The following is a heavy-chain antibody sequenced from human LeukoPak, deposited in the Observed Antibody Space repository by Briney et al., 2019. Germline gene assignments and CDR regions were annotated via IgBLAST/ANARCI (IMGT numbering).Heavy chain of an antibody. V-gene: IGHV3-7*01. CDR2: MDPTGSQK. CDR3: AIWTSGNY. D-gene: IGHD1-1*01. CDR1: QFTFNGSW. Sequence: GGSLRLSCADSQFTFNGSWMNWVRHGPGTGLEWVANMDPTGSQKRYVDSVRGRFTISKDNPGASLYLDMHSLRAEDTAIYYCAIWTSGNYWGQGTLVTVSS. J-gene: IGHJ4*02.